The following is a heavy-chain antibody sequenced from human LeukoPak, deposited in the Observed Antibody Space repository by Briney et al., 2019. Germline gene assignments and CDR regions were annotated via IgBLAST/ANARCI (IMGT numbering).Heavy chain of an antibody. D-gene: IGHD3-10*01. CDR1: GYTFTSYA. J-gene: IGHJ5*02. Sequence: ASVKVSCKASGYTFTSYAMDWVRQAPGQGLEWMGWINTNTGNPTYAQGFTGRFVFSLDTSVSTAYLQISSLKAEDTAVYYCAREGGVRGVIISFWFDPWGQGTLVTVSS. CDR2: INTNTGNP. V-gene: IGHV7-4-1*02. CDR3: AREGGVRGVIISFWFDP.